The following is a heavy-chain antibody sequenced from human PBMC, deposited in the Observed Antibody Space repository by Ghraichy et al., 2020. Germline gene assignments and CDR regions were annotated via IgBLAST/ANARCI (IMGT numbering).Heavy chain of an antibody. CDR1: GFTFSSYS. CDR2: ISSSSSYI. CDR3: ATLPVVVAATNAFDI. J-gene: IGHJ3*02. Sequence: GGSLRLSCAASGFTFSSYSMNWVRQAPGKGLEWVSSISSSSSYIYYADSVKGRFTISRDNAKNSLYLQMNSLRAEDTAVYYCATLPVVVAATNAFDIWGQGTMVTVSS. D-gene: IGHD2-15*01. V-gene: IGHV3-21*01.